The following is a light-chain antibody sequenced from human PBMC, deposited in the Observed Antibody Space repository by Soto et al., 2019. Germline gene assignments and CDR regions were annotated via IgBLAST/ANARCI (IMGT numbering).Light chain of an antibody. CDR2: AAS. CDR3: QQVDVYPST. J-gene: IGKJ4*01. CDR1: QGISSF. Sequence: MPLTQSPSSLSAAVEDRVTITSRASQGISSFLAWYQQIPGKAPNLLIYAASTLQSGVPSRFSGGGSGTDFTLTIDRLQPEDFATYYCQQVDVYPSTFGGGTKVDIK. V-gene: IGKV1-9*01.